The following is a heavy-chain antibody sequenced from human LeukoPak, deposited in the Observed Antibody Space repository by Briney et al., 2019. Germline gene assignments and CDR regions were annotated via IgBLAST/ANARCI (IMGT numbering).Heavy chain of an antibody. J-gene: IGHJ6*03. CDR1: GFTFSSYA. CDR2: ISGSGGST. V-gene: IGHV3-23*01. D-gene: IGHD3-10*01. Sequence: GGSLRLSCGASGFTFSSYAMSWVRQAPGKGLEWVSAISGSGGSTYYADSVKGRFTISRDNSKNTLYLQMNSLRAEDTAVYYCAKSVSRFGELSYYYYYYMDVWGKGTTVTVSS. CDR3: AKSVSRFGELSYYYYYYMDV.